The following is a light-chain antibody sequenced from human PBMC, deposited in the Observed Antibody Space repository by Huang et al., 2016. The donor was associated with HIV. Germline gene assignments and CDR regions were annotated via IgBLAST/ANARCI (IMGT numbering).Light chain of an antibody. CDR3: QQSYSTPLT. J-gene: IGKJ4*01. V-gene: IGKV1-39*01. Sequence: DIQMTQSPSSLSASVGETVTITCRASQSISSYLNWYQQKPGKAPKLLLYAASSLQSGVPSRFSGSGSGTDFTLTIGSLQPEDFATYYCQQSYSTPLTFGGGTKVEIK. CDR1: QSISSY. CDR2: AAS.